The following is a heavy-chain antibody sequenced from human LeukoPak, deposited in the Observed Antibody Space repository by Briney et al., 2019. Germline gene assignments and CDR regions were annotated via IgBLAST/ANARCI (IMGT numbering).Heavy chain of an antibody. Sequence: GGSLRLSCAASGFTFSSYAMNWVRQAPGKGLEWVSSITASGGNTYYADSVKGGFTISGDNSKNTLYLQMNSLRAEDTAVYFCAKRSVVIRVILVGFHKEAYYFDSWGQGALVTVSS. J-gene: IGHJ4*02. CDR1: GFTFSSYA. CDR2: ITASGGNT. D-gene: IGHD3-22*01. CDR3: AKRSVVIRVILVGFHKEAYYFDS. V-gene: IGHV3-23*01.